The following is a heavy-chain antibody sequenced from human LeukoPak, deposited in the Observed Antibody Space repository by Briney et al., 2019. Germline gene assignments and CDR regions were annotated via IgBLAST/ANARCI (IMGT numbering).Heavy chain of an antibody. CDR2: ISGRGGIT. CDR1: GLTCSSYA. D-gene: IGHD1-1*01. J-gene: IGHJ5*02. Sequence: GGSLRLSCAASGLTCSSYAMSLVRQAPGKGLNCVPTISGRGGITYYADPVKGRFTISRDNSQQTLYLQMNSLRAEDRDVFYCVKTNSGTTGPTSWFDPWGQGTLVTVSS. CDR3: VKTNSGTTGPTSWFDP. V-gene: IGHV3-23*01.